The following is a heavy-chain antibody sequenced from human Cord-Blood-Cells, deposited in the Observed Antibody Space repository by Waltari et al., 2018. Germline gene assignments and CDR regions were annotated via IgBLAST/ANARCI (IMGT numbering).Heavy chain of an antibody. CDR3: ARLELGWSYFDY. CDR2: IYYSGST. Sequence: QVQLQESGPGLVKPSETLSLTCTVSGGSISSHYWSWIRQPPGKGLEWIGYIYYSGSTNYHPSLKSRVTISVDTSKNQFSLKLSSVTAADTAVYYCARLELGWSYFDYWGQGTLVTVSS. V-gene: IGHV4-59*11. CDR1: GGSISSHY. D-gene: IGHD1-7*01. J-gene: IGHJ4*02.